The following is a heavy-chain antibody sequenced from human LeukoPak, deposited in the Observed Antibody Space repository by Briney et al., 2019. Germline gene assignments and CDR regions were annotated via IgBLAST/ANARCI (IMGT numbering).Heavy chain of an antibody. CDR1: GYTFASYY. V-gene: IGHV1-46*01. J-gene: IGHJ4*02. CDR3: ARDVPYSSGWSPSYYFDY. CDR2: INPSGGST. D-gene: IGHD6-19*01. Sequence: ASVKVSCKASGYTFASYYMHWVRQAPGQGLEWMGIINPSGGSTSYAQKFQGRVTMTRATSTSTVYMELSSLRSEDTAVYYCARDVPYSSGWSPSYYFDYWGQGTLVTVSS.